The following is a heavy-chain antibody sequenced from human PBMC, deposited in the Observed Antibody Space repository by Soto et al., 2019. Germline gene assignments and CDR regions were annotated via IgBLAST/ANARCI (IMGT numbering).Heavy chain of an antibody. CDR2: VYNSGST. D-gene: IGHD2-8*02. CDR1: GGSIRSYY. Sequence: SETLSLTCTVFGGSIRSYYWSWVRRPPVKGLEWIGYVYNSGSTTYSPSFKSRVTISADTSRNQFSLKLTSVTAADTAVYYCARDKITGLFDYWGQGTPVTVSS. V-gene: IGHV4-59*12. CDR3: ARDKITGLFDY. J-gene: IGHJ4*02.